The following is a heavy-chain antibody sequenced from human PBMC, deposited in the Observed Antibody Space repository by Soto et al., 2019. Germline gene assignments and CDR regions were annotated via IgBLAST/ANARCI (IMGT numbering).Heavy chain of an antibody. V-gene: IGHV4-4*02. J-gene: IGHJ5*02. Sequence: PSETLSLTCAVSGGSISSSNWWSWVRQPPGKGLEWIGEIYHSGSTNYNPSLKSRVTISVDKSKNQFSLKLSSVTAADTAVYYCASFPYDFWSGSTPKHWFDPWGQGTLVTVSS. CDR2: IYHSGST. D-gene: IGHD3-3*01. CDR1: GGSISSSNW. CDR3: ASFPYDFWSGSTPKHWFDP.